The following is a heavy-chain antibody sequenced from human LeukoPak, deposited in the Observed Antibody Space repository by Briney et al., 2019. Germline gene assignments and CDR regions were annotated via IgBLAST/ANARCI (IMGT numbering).Heavy chain of an antibody. V-gene: IGHV3-30-3*01. CDR2: ISYDGSNK. Sequence: GGSLRLSCAASGFTFSSYAMHWVRQAPGKELEWVALISYDGSNKYYADSVKGRFTISRDNSKNTLYLQMNSLRAEDTAVYYCARSRWAAAGRGRAYYFDYWGQGTLVTVSS. D-gene: IGHD6-13*01. J-gene: IGHJ4*02. CDR3: ARSRWAAAGRGRAYYFDY. CDR1: GFTFSSYA.